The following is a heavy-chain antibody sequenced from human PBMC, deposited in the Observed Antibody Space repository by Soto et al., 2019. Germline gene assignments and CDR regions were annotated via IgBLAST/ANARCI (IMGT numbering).Heavy chain of an antibody. CDR1: GYTFTSYG. Sequence: ASVKVSCKASGYTFTSYGISWVRQAPGQGLEWMGWISAYNGNTNYAQKLQGRVTMTTDTSTSTAYMELRSLRSDDTAVYYCARDDRSSSSVSSNYWGQGTLVTVSS. J-gene: IGHJ4*02. CDR3: ARDDRSSSSVSSNY. V-gene: IGHV1-18*01. CDR2: ISAYNGNT. D-gene: IGHD6-6*01.